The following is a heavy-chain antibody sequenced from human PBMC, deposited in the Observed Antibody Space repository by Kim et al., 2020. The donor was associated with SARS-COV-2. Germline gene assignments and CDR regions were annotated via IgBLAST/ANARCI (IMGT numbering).Heavy chain of an antibody. Sequence: ASVKVSCKASGYTFTSYYMHWVRQAPGQGLEWMGIINPSGGSTSYAQKFQGRVTMTRDTSTSTVYMELSSLRSEDTAVYYCAGDPHTVSFRGTSGMDVWGQGTTVTVSS. D-gene: IGHD4-17*01. J-gene: IGHJ6*02. CDR2: INPSGGST. V-gene: IGHV1-46*01. CDR1: GYTFTSYY. CDR3: AGDPHTVSFRGTSGMDV.